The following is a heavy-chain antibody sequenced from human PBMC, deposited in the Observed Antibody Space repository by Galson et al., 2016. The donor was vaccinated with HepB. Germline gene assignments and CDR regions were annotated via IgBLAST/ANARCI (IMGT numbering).Heavy chain of an antibody. V-gene: IGHV4-31*11. Sequence: TLSLTCAVSGGSISSGHSYWSWIRLLPGKGLEWIGYMYHRGTTYYNPSLKSRVTMSVDTSENQFSLKLSSVTAADTAMYYCARLPGTGYWYFDLWGRGTLVTVSS. J-gene: IGHJ2*01. CDR1: GGSISSGHSY. D-gene: IGHD6-13*01. CDR3: ARLPGTGYWYFDL. CDR2: MYHRGTT.